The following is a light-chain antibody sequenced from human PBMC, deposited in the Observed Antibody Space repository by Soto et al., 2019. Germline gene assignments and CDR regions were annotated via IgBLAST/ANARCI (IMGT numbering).Light chain of an antibody. CDR3: SSYTSSSTYV. J-gene: IGLJ1*01. CDR1: STDVGGYNY. V-gene: IGLV2-14*01. Sequence: QSVLTQPASVSGSPGQSSTISCTGSSTDVGGYNYVSWYQQHPGKAPKVMIYEVSNRPSGVSNRFSGSKSGNTASLTISGLQAEDEADYYCSSYTSSSTYVFGTGTKVTVL. CDR2: EVS.